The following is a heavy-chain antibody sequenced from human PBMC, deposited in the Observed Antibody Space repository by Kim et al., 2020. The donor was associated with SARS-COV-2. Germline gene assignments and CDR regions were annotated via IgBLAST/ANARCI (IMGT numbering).Heavy chain of an antibody. J-gene: IGHJ4*02. CDR3: ARDPHYYGSGSSQYYFDY. D-gene: IGHD3-10*01. CDR2: ISSSGSTI. CDR1: GFTFSSYE. V-gene: IGHV3-48*03. Sequence: GGSLRLSCAASGFTFSSYEMNWVRQAPGKGLEWVSYISSSGSTIYYADSVKGRFTISRDNAKNSLYLQMNSLRAEDTAVYYCARDPHYYGSGSSQYYFDYWGQGTLVTVSS.